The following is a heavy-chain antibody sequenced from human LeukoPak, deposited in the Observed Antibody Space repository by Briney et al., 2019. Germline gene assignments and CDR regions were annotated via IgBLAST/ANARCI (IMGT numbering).Heavy chain of an antibody. D-gene: IGHD2-21*01. CDR3: VRNSGELGA. J-gene: IGHJ5*02. CDR2: IYSGGST. CDR1: GFTVSNNY. Sequence: PGGSLRLSCAASGFTVSNNYMNWVRRAAGKGLEWVALIYSGGSTYYADSVKGRFTIFRDNSKNTLHLQMNSLRAGDTSVYYCVRNSGELGAWGQGTLVTVSS. V-gene: IGHV3-53*01.